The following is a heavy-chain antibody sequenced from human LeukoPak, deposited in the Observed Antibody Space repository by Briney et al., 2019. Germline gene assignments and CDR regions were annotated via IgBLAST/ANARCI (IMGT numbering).Heavy chain of an antibody. Sequence: GGSLRLSCAASEFKFDDYGMSWVRQAPGKGLEWVCDINWNGARTGYADSVKGRFTISRDNAKNTLYLQMNSLRAEDTAVYYCARESDRGFDYWGQGTLVTVSS. V-gene: IGHV3-20*04. CDR2: INWNGART. CDR3: ARESDRGFDY. J-gene: IGHJ4*02. CDR1: EFKFDDYG.